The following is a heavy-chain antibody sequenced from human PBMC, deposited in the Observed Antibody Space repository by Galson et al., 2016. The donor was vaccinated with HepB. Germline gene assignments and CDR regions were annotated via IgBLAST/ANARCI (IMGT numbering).Heavy chain of an antibody. Sequence: ETLSLTCAVYGGSFSGSYWSWIRQPPGKGLEWIGEINHSGSTNYNPSLKSRVTISVDASKNQFSLKLNSVTAADTAVYYCAREDSSSVLFFDYWGQGTLVTVSS. J-gene: IGHJ4*02. CDR2: INHSGST. CDR3: AREDSSSVLFFDY. V-gene: IGHV4-34*01. CDR1: GGSFSGSY. D-gene: IGHD6-6*01.